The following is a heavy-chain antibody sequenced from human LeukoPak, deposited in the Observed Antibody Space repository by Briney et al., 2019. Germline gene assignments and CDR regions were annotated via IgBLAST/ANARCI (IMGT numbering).Heavy chain of an antibody. Sequence: ASVKVSCKASGGTFSSYAISWVRQAPGQGLEWMGWISAYNGNTNYAQKLQGRVTMTTDTSTSTAYMELRSLRSDDTAVYYCARGILAYYYYGMDVWGQGTTVTVSS. V-gene: IGHV1-18*01. CDR1: GGTFSSYA. CDR3: ARGILAYYYYGMDV. J-gene: IGHJ6*02. CDR2: ISAYNGNT.